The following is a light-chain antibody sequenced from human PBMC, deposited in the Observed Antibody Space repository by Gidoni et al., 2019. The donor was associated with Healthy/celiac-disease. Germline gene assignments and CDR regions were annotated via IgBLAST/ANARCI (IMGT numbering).Light chain of an antibody. V-gene: IGKV1-39*01. CDR1: QSISSY. Sequence: DIQMTQSPSSLSASVGDRVTITCRASQSISSYLNWYQQIPGKAPKLLIFAASSLQSGVPSRFSGSGSGTDFTLTISSLQPEDFATYYCQQSESTPYTFXXXTNLEIK. CDR3: QQSESTPYT. J-gene: IGKJ2*01. CDR2: AAS.